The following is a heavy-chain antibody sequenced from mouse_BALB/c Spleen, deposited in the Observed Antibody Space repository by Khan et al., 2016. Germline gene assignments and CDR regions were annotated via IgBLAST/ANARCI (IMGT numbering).Heavy chain of an antibody. CDR2: IWGDGST. D-gene: IGHD2-4*01. J-gene: IGHJ3*01. Sequence: VQLQESGPGLVAPSQSLSITCTVSGFSLTGFSVNWVRQPPGKGLEWLGMIWGDGSTDYNSALKSRLSFTKDDSKSQVFLKRNSLQTDDTARYFCASYYDYGGGFAYWGQGTLGTVSA. V-gene: IGHV2-6-7*01. CDR1: GFSLTGFS. CDR3: ASYYDYGGGFAY.